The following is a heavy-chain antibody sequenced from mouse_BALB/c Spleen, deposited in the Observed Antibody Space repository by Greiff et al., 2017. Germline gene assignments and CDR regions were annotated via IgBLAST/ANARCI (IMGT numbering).Heavy chain of an antibody. D-gene: IGHD2-10*02. CDR2: ISSGSSTI. V-gene: IGHV5-17*02. Sequence: EVKLEESGGGLVQPGGSRKLSCAASGFTFSSFGMHWVRQAPEKGLEWVAYISSGSSTIYYADTVKGRFTISRDNPKNTLFLQMTSLRSEDTAMYYCARLYAPGRGPYYYAMDYWGQGTSVTVSS. CDR3: ARLYAPGRGPYYYAMDY. CDR1: GFTFSSFG. J-gene: IGHJ4*01.